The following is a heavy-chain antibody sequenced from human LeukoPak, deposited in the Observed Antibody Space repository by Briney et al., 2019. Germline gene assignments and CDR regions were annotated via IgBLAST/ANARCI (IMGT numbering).Heavy chain of an antibody. CDR2: IKQDGSEK. V-gene: IGHV3-7*01. CDR1: GFTFSSYW. J-gene: IGHJ4*02. CDR3: ARVRGSYCLDY. Sequence: GGSLRLSCGASGFTFSSYWMSWVRQAPGKGLEWVANIKQDGSEKYYVDSVKGRFTISRDNAKNSLYLQMNSLRAEDTAVYYCARVRGSYCLDYWGQGTLVTVSS. D-gene: IGHD3-16*01.